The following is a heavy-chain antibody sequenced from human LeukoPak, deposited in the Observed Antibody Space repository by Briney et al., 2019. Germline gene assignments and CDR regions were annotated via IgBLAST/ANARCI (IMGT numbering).Heavy chain of an antibody. Sequence: KVSCKASGYTFTSYGISWVRQAPGQGLEWMGWISAYNGNAKYAQKLHGRVTMTTDTSTSTAYMELRSLRSDDTAVYYCARDRVTYDYVWGSYRFGYFDYWGQGTLVTVSS. CDR2: ISAYNGNA. CDR1: GYTFTSYG. V-gene: IGHV1-18*01. J-gene: IGHJ4*02. CDR3: ARDRVTYDYVWGSYRFGYFDY. D-gene: IGHD3-16*02.